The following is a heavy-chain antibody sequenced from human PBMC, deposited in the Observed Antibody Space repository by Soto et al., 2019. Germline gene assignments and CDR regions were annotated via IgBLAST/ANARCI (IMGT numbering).Heavy chain of an antibody. J-gene: IGHJ4*02. CDR3: ARDGAAAGTPEGFDY. CDR1: GFTFSSYG. V-gene: IGHV3-7*01. Sequence: PGGSLRLACAASGFTFSSYGVSWVRQAPGKGLEWVANIKQDGSEKYYVDSVKGRFTISRDNAKNSLYLQMNSLRAEDTAVYYCARDGAAAGTPEGFDYWGQGTLVTVSS. CDR2: IKQDGSEK. D-gene: IGHD6-13*01.